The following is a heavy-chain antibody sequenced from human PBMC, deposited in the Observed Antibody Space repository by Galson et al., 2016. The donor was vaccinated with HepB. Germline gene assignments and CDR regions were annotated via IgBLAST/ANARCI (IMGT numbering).Heavy chain of an antibody. Sequence: SVKVSCKASGYTFTSYDIHWVRQATGQGLEWMGWMNPNSGHAGYAQRFQGRVTMTRSTSISTVNMELSSLRSEDTAVYYCARNVGSYGDAFDIWGQGTMVTVSS. D-gene: IGHD3-16*01. CDR3: ARNVGSYGDAFDI. CDR1: GYTFTSYD. J-gene: IGHJ3*02. V-gene: IGHV1-8*01. CDR2: MNPNSGHA.